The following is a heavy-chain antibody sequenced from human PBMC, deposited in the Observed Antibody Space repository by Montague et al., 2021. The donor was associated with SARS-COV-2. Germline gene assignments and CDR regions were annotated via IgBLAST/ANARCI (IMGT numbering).Heavy chain of an antibody. CDR2: IYYSGST. V-gene: IGHV4-31*03. J-gene: IGHJ6*02. CDR1: GGSISSGGYY. CDR3: ARVEFDGGYDSVPLDV. Sequence: TLSLTCTVSGGSISSGGYYWSWIRQHPGKGLEWIGYIYYSGSTYYNPSLKSRVTISVDTSKNQFSLKLSSATAADTAVYYCARVEFDGGYDSVPLDVWGQGTTVTVSS. D-gene: IGHD5-12*01.